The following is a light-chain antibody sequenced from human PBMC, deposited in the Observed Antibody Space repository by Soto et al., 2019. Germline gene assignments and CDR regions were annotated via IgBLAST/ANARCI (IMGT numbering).Light chain of an antibody. Sequence: DIVMTQSPDSLAVSLGERATINCKSSQSVSYNSKNYLAWYQQKPGQPPKLLIYWASTRESGVPDRFSGSGSGTDFTLTISSLQAEDVAVYYCQQYYTSPYTFGQGTKLELK. V-gene: IGKV4-1*01. CDR2: WAS. CDR3: QQYYTSPYT. CDR1: QSVSYNSKNY. J-gene: IGKJ2*01.